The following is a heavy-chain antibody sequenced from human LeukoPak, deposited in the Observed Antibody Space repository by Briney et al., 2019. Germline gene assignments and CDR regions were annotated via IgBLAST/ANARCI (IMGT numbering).Heavy chain of an antibody. D-gene: IGHD3-9*01. CDR2: ISYDGSNK. Sequence: PGRSLRLSCAASGFTFSSYAMHWVRQAPGKGLEWVAVISYDGSNKYYADSVKGRFTISRDNSKNTLYLQMNSLRAEDTAVYYCARLGIDWLTYNWFDPWGQGTLVTVSS. CDR3: ARLGIDWLTYNWFDP. V-gene: IGHV3-30-3*01. CDR1: GFTFSSYA. J-gene: IGHJ5*02.